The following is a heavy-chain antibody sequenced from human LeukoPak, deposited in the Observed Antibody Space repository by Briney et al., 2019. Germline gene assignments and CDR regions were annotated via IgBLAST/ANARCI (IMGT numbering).Heavy chain of an antibody. J-gene: IGHJ4*02. CDR1: GFTFSTFA. Sequence: GGSLRLSCAASGFTFSTFAMIWVRQPPGKGLEWVSSIFPSGGEIHYADSVRGRFTISRDNSKCTLSLQMNSLRAEDTAIYYCATYRQVLLPFESWGQGTLVTVSS. CDR3: ATYRQVLLPFES. CDR2: IFPSGGEI. D-gene: IGHD2-8*02. V-gene: IGHV3-23*01.